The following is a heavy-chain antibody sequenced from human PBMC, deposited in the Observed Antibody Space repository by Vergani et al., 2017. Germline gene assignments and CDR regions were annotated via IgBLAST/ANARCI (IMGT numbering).Heavy chain of an antibody. CDR3: ARDRYHGSGIYDY. CDR1: GFTFSTYE. D-gene: IGHD3-10*01. V-gene: IGHV3-48*03. J-gene: IGHJ4*02. Sequence: EVQLAESWGGLVQPGGSLRLSCAASGFTFSTYEMNWVRQAPGKGLEWVSYISSGGYTIYYADSVKGRFTISRDNAKNSLYLQMNNLRAEDAAVYYCARDRYHGSGIYDYWGQGTLVTVSS. CDR2: ISSGGYTI.